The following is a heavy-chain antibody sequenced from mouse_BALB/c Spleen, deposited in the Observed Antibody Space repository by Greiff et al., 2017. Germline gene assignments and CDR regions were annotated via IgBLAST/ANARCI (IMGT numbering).Heavy chain of an antibody. V-gene: IGHV10-1*02. CDR3: VRHGNYYYAMDY. D-gene: IGHD2-1*01. CDR2: IRSKSNNYAT. Sequence: EVHLVESGGGLVQPKGSLKLSCAASGFTFNTYAMNWVRQAPGKGLEWVARIRSKSNNYATYYADSVKDRFTISRDDSQSMLYLQMNNLKTEDTAMYYCVRHGNYYYAMDYWGQGTSVTVSS. CDR1: GFTFNTYA. J-gene: IGHJ4*01.